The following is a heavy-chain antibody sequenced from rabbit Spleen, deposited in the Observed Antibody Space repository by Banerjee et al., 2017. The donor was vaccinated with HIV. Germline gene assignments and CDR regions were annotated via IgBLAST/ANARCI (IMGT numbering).Heavy chain of an antibody. V-gene: IGHV1S45*01. Sequence: QEQLEESGGDLVKPEGSLTLTCTASGFTISSNYWICWVRQAPGKGLEWIGCIYPGDDRTYYATWARGRFTISKTSSTTVTLQMTSLTAADTATYFCARDFYFGSSGLNLWGPGTLVTVS. CDR3: ARDFYFGSSGLNL. J-gene: IGHJ4*01. D-gene: IGHD1-1*01. CDR1: GFTISSNYW. CDR2: IYPGDDRT.